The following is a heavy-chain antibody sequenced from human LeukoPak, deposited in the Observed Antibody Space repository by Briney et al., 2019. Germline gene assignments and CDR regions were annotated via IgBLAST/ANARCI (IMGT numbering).Heavy chain of an antibody. Sequence: SETLSLTCNVSGGSISRYYWSWIRQPAGKGLEWIGSVYTSGSTNYNPSLKSRVTMSVETSKSQFSLKLSSVTAADTAIYPNSQDSNVRANGSRFDYWGQGTLFTVSS. J-gene: IGHJ4*02. CDR1: GGSISRYY. D-gene: IGHD1-26*01. CDR3: SQDSNVRANGSRFDY. V-gene: IGHV4-4*07. CDR2: VYTSGST.